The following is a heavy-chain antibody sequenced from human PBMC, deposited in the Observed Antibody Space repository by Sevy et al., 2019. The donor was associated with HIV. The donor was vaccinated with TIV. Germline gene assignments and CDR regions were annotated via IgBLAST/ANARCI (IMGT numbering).Heavy chain of an antibody. V-gene: IGHV3-21*01. CDR2: ISSSSSYI. D-gene: IGHD2-2*02. CDR1: GFTLSTYT. Sequence: GGSLRLSCAASGFTLSTYTMNWVRQAPGKGLEWVSSISSSSSYIYYADSVKGRFTISRDNAKNSLYLQMNSLRVEDTAVYYCARAAYHCSTTSCYIDYWGQGTLVTVSS. J-gene: IGHJ4*02. CDR3: ARAAYHCSTTSCYIDY.